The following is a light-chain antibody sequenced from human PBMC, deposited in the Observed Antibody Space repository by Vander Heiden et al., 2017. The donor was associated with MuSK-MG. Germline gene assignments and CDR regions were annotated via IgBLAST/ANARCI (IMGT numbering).Light chain of an antibody. V-gene: IGKV1-16*02. CDR3: QEDNSYHP. CDR2: AAS. J-gene: IGKJ4*01. CDR1: QGISNY. Sequence: IQLTPSLSPLSASVGDRVTSTSRTSQGISNYLAWFQQKPGKAPKSLIYAASSWQSGVPSKFSGSGYGTDFTRTISSLQPEDFASYYCQEDNSYHPFGGGTKVEIK.